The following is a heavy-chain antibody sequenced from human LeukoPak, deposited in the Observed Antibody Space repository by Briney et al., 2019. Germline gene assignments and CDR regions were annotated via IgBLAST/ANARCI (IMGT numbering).Heavy chain of an antibody. J-gene: IGHJ4*02. CDR3: AKGPTHGAAGGGFDY. Sequence: GGSLRLSCAASGFTFSRYAMSWVRQAPGKGLEWVSAISGSGDSTYSADSVKGRFTISRDNSKNTLYLQMNSLRAEDTAVYYCAKGPTHGAAGGGFDYWGQGSLVTVSS. D-gene: IGHD6-13*01. V-gene: IGHV3-23*01. CDR2: ISGSGDST. CDR1: GFTFSRYA.